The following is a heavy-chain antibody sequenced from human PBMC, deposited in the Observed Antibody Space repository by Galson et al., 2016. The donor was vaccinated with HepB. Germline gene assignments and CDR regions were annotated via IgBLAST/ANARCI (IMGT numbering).Heavy chain of an antibody. V-gene: IGHV3-23*01. Sequence: SLRLSCAASGFSFDDXXMTXXXQAXXKGLXXVSXXSDGXXXHXAXSVXXRFTISKDNYRKSVYXQMNXLRPEDTAMYYCAKPPADRRWDLLPGDYWGQGILXTXSS. J-gene: IGHJ4*02. CDR1: GFSFDDXX. CDR2: XSDGXXX. D-gene: IGHD1-26*01. CDR3: AKPPADRRWDLLPGDY.